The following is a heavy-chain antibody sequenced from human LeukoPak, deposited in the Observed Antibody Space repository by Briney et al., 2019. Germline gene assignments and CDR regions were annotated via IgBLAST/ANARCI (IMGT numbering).Heavy chain of an antibody. CDR3: ARGLGRSGWFGESNFDY. J-gene: IGHJ4*02. D-gene: IGHD3-10*01. Sequence: PGGSLRLSCAASGFTFYDYGMSWVRQAPGKGLEWVSGINWNGGSTGYADSVKGRFTISRDNAKNSLYLQMNSLRAEDTALYYCARGLGRSGWFGESNFDYWGQGTLVTVSS. CDR2: INWNGGST. V-gene: IGHV3-20*04. CDR1: GFTFYDYG.